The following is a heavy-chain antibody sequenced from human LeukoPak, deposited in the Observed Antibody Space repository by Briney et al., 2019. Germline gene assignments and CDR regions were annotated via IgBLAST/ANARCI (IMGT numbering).Heavy chain of an antibody. Sequence: SETLSLTFAVYGGSFSGYYWSWIRQPPGKGLEWIGEINHSGSTYYNPSLKSRVTISVDTSKNQFSLKLSSVTAADTAVYYCARRPNYGGNSEDFDYWGQGTLVTVSS. CDR1: GGSFSGYY. J-gene: IGHJ4*02. CDR3: ARRPNYGGNSEDFDY. CDR2: INHSGST. V-gene: IGHV4-34*01. D-gene: IGHD4-23*01.